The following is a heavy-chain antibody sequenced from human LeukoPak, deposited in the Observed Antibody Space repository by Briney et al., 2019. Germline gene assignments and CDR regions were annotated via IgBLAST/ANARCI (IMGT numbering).Heavy chain of an antibody. V-gene: IGHV4-39*07. CDR2: IYYSGST. D-gene: IGHD3-10*01. CDR1: GGSISSSSYY. CDR3: ARVTGLGGSGSYSVVYDAFDI. Sequence: SETLSLTCTVSGGSISSSSYYWGWIRQPPGKGLEWIGSIYYSGSTYYNPSLKSRVTMSVDTSKNQFSLKLSSVTAADTAVYYCARVTGLGGSGSYSVVYDAFDIWGQGTMVTVSS. J-gene: IGHJ3*02.